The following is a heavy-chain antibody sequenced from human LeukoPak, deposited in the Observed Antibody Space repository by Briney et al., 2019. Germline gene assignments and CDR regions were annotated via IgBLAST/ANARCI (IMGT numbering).Heavy chain of an antibody. Sequence: PSETLSLTCAVYGGSFSGYYWSWIRPPPGKGLEWIGEIYHSGSTNYSPSLKRRVTISVDTSKNQVPLKLSSVTAADTAVYYCARGGVDTAMGAKNWFDPWGQGTRVTVSS. CDR1: GGSFSGYY. V-gene: IGHV4-34*01. D-gene: IGHD5-18*01. CDR3: ARGGVDTAMGAKNWFDP. CDR2: IYHSGST. J-gene: IGHJ5*02.